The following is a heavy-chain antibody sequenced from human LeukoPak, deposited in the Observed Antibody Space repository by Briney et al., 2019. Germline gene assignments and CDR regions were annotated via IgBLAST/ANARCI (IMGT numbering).Heavy chain of an antibody. CDR1: GFTFRTYT. D-gene: IGHD3-22*01. CDR2: GSSGSSDI. Sequence: GGSLRLSCAASGFTFRTYTMNWVRQPPGKGLEWVSFGSSGSSDIYYSDSVKGRFTISRDDAKNSLNLQMNSLRAEDTAVYYCARDGLGYYDTRGAFDIWGQGTMVTVSS. CDR3: ARDGLGYYDTRGAFDI. V-gene: IGHV3-21*01. J-gene: IGHJ3*02.